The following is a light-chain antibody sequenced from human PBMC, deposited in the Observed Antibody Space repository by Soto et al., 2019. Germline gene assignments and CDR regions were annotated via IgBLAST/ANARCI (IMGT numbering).Light chain of an antibody. Sequence: AIQMTQSPSSLSASVGDRVTITCRASQGIRNDLAWYQQKPGKAPKLLIYAASSLQGGVPSRFSGSGSGTDFALTIGSLQPEDFATYFCLQDYNYPYSFGQGTKVDIK. J-gene: IGKJ2*01. V-gene: IGKV1-6*01. CDR1: QGIRND. CDR3: LQDYNYPYS. CDR2: AAS.